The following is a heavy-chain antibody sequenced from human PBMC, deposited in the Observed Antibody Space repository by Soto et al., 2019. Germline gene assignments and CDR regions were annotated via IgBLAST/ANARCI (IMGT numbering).Heavy chain of an antibody. Sequence: QVQLVQSGAEVKKPGASVKVSCKASGYTFTSYDINWVRQATGQGLEWMGWMNPNSGNTGYAQKFQGXXTXTXXTSISTAYMELSSLRSEATAVYYCARERSSGWLDPWGQGTLVTVSS. D-gene: IGHD6-19*01. CDR2: MNPNSGNT. CDR3: ARERSSGWLDP. J-gene: IGHJ5*02. V-gene: IGHV1-8*01. CDR1: GYTFTSYD.